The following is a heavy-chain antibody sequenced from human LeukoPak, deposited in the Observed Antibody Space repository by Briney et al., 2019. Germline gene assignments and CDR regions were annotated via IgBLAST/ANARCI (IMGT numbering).Heavy chain of an antibody. Sequence: PSETLSLTCTVSGGSISSGGHYWSWIRQPPGKGLEWIGYIYHDGSTYYNPSLKSRVTMSVDTSKNQFSLKLSSVTAADTAVYYCARVGDYALKDWGQGTLVTVSS. J-gene: IGHJ4*02. CDR1: GGSISSGGHY. V-gene: IGHV4-30-2*01. CDR3: ARVGDYALKD. D-gene: IGHD3-16*01. CDR2: IYHDGST.